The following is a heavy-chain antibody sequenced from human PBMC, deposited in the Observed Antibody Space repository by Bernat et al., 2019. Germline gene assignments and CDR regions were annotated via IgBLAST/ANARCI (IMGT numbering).Heavy chain of an antibody. J-gene: IGHJ4*02. CDR1: GFTFSSYS. Sequence: DVQLLESGGGFAQPGWPLRLSCVASGFTFSSYSMSWVRQVPGKGLEWVSIISGSGATIYYADSVKGRFTISRDNSKNTLYLQMNSLRAEDTAVYYCAKEHYSCSGTSCSVSDYWGQGTLVTVSS. V-gene: IGHV3-23*01. CDR3: AKEHYSCSGTSCSVSDY. D-gene: IGHD2-2*01. CDR2: ISGSGATI.